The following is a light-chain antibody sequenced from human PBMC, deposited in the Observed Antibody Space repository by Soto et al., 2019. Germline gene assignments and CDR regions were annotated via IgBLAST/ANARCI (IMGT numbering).Light chain of an antibody. CDR3: QQYYTYWHM. CDR1: QSISDY. J-gene: IGKJ1*01. CDR2: DAS. Sequence: DIQMTQSPATLPSSVGDRVILTCRASQSISDYLAWYKQKPGKAPKLLSYDASNLESGVPSTFRGRGSGTESTLTISSLKPDDFETYYCQQYYTYWHMFGQGTKVDI. V-gene: IGKV1-5*01.